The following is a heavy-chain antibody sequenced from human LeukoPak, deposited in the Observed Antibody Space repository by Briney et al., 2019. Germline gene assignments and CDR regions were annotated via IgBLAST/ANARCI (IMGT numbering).Heavy chain of an antibody. V-gene: IGHV3-48*03. CDR2: ISSSGSTI. Sequence: GGSLRLSCAASGFTFSSYEMNWVRQAPGKGLEWVSYISSSGSTIYYADSVKGRFTISRDNAKNSLYLQMNSLRAEDTAVYYCARAIAKYFQHWGQGTQVTVSS. J-gene: IGHJ1*01. CDR1: GFTFSSYE. CDR3: ARAIAKYFQH.